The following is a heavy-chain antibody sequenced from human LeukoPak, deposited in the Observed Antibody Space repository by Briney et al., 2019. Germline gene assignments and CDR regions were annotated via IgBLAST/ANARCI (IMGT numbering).Heavy chain of an antibody. CDR1: GFTFSSYG. CDR3: ANSWMEWLSEDAFDI. J-gene: IGHJ3*02. Sequence: GGSLRLSCAASGFTFSSYGMHWVRQAPGKGLEWVAVIWYDGSNKYYADSVKGRFTISRDNSKNTLYLQMNSLRAEDTAVYYCANSWMEWLSEDAFDIWGQGTMVTVSS. V-gene: IGHV3-30*02. D-gene: IGHD3-3*01. CDR2: IWYDGSNK.